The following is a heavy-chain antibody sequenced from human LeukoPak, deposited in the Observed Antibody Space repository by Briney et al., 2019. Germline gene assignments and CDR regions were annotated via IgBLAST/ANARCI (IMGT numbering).Heavy chain of an antibody. CDR1: GGSISDYY. Sequence: SETLSLTCTVSGGSISDYYWSWIRQPAGRGLEWIGRIYSSGGTTCSPSLNSRVTMSVDRSKNQFSLKLDSVTAADTAVYYCARDKSVYHGDYFDYWGQGILITVSS. CDR3: ARDKSVYHGDYFDY. CDR2: IYSSGGT. J-gene: IGHJ4*02. D-gene: IGHD3-3*01. V-gene: IGHV4-4*07.